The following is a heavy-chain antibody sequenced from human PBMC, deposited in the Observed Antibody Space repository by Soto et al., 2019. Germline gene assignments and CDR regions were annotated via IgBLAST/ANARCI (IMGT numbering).Heavy chain of an antibody. V-gene: IGHV4-59*08. CDR2: IYYSGST. D-gene: IGHD2-2*01. CDR1: GGSISSYY. J-gene: IGHJ4*02. CDR3: ARLVEMRFDY. Sequence: SETLSLTCTVSGGSISSYYWSWIRQPPGKGLEWIGYIYYSGSTNYNPSLKSRVTISVDTSKNQFSLKLSSVTAADTAVYYCARLVEMRFDYWGQGTLVTVSS.